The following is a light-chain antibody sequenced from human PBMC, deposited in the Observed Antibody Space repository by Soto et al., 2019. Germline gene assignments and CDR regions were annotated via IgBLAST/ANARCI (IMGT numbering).Light chain of an antibody. V-gene: IGKV1-6*01. CDR3: LQDYNYPRT. CDR2: AAS. CDR1: QGISSY. Sequence: AIQLTQSPSSLSASVGDRVTITCRASQGISSYLAWYQQKPGKAPKLLIYAASSLQSGVPSRFSGSGSGTYFTLTISSLQPEDFATYYCLQDYNYPRTFGQGTKVDIK. J-gene: IGKJ1*01.